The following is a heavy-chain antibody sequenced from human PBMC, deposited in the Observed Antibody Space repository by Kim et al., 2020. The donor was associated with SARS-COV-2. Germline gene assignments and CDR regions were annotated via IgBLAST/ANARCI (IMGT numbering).Heavy chain of an antibody. CDR1: GFTFSSYA. Sequence: GGSLRLSCAASGFTFSSYAMSWVRQAPGKGLEWVSAISGSGRSTYYADSVKGRFTISRDNSKNTLYLQMNSLRAEDTAVYYCASDDILTGYKEGYYFDYWGQGTLVTVSS. J-gene: IGHJ4*02. V-gene: IGHV3-23*01. CDR2: ISGSGRST. D-gene: IGHD3-9*01. CDR3: ASDDILTGYKEGYYFDY.